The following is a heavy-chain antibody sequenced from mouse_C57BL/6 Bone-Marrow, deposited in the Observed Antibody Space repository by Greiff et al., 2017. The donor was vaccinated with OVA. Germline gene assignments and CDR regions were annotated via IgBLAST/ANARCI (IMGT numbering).Heavy chain of an antibody. J-gene: IGHJ4*01. Sequence: VQLQQSGAELVRPGASVKLSCTASGFNIKDDYMHWVKQRPEQGLEWIGWIDPENGDTEYASKFPGKATITADTASNTAYLQLSSLTSADTAVYYCTTKDYYGSSYYAMDYWGQGTSVTVSS. CDR3: TTKDYYGSSYYAMDY. V-gene: IGHV14-4*01. CDR1: GFNIKDDY. D-gene: IGHD1-1*01. CDR2: IDPENGDT.